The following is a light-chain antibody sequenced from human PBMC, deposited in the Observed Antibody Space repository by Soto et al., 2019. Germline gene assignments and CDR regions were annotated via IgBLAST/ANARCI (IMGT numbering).Light chain of an antibody. J-gene: IGKJ2*01. CDR1: QSFSSN. V-gene: IGKV3-15*01. Sequence: EIVMTQSPATLSVSPGERATLSCRASQSFSSNLAWYQQKPGQAPRLLIYGASTRATGIPARFSGSGSGTEFTLTISSLQAEDFAVYYCQQYGSSPMYTFGQGTKLEIK. CDR2: GAS. CDR3: QQYGSSPMYT.